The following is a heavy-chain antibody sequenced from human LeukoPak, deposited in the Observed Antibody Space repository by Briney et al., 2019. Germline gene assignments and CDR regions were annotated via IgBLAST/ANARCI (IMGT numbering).Heavy chain of an antibody. V-gene: IGHV6-1*01. CDR2: RYYRSRWFN. Sequence: SQTHSLACAISGDSVSTNSAAWNWIRQSPSRGLEWLGRRYYRSRWFNDYAVSVRSRITINPDTSKNQFSLQLNSVTPEDTAVYYCARSEQQLALGANWFDPWGQGTLVTVSS. J-gene: IGHJ5*02. CDR1: GDSVSTNSAA. CDR3: ARSEQQLALGANWFDP. D-gene: IGHD6-13*01.